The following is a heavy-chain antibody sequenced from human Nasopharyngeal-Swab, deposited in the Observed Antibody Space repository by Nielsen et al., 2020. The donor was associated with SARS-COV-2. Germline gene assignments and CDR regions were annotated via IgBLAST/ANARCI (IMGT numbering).Heavy chain of an antibody. V-gene: IGHV4-59*01. J-gene: IGHJ6*03. Sequence: SETLSLTCTVSGGSISSYYWSWIRQPPGKGLEWIGYIYYSGSTNYNSSLKSRVTISVDTSKNQFSLKLSSVTAADTAVYYCARGYDSSGYYDYYYYYYYMDVWGKGTTVTVSS. D-gene: IGHD3-22*01. CDR1: GGSISSYY. CDR3: ARGYDSSGYYDYYYYYYYMDV. CDR2: IYYSGST.